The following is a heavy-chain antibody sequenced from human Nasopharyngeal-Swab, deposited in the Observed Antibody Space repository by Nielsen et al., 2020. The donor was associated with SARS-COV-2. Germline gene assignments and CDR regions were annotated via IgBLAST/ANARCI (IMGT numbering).Heavy chain of an antibody. CDR2: IIPIFGTA. V-gene: IGHV1-69*01. CDR3: ARDQRRGYSGYDHTYFDY. Sequence: WVRQAPGQGLEWMGGIIPIFGTANYAQKFQGRVTITADESMSTAYMELSSLRSEDTAVCYCARDQRRGYSGYDHTYFDYWGQGTLVTVSS. J-gene: IGHJ4*02. D-gene: IGHD5-12*01.